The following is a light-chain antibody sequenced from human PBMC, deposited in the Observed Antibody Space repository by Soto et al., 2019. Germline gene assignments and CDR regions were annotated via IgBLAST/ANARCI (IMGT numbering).Light chain of an antibody. Sequence: QSALTQPASVSGSPGQSITISCTGTSSDVGSYNLVSWYQQHPGKAPKLMIYEDSKRPSGVSNRFSRSKSGNTASLTISGLQAEEEADYYCRSFAGSSTFVVFGGGTKLTVL. CDR1: SSDVGSYNL. V-gene: IGLV2-23*02. J-gene: IGLJ2*01. CDR2: EDS. CDR3: RSFAGSSTFVV.